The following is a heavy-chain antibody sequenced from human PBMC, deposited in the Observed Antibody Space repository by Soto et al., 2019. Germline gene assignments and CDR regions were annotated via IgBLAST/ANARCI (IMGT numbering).Heavy chain of an antibody. V-gene: IGHV3-7*03. D-gene: IGHD6-19*01. CDR1: GFIFSSYW. CDR2: VKQDGSEQ. CDR3: VGGSGWVMDY. J-gene: IGHJ4*02. Sequence: EVHLVESGGGLVQPGGSLRLSCSASGFIFSSYWMTWVRHAPGKGLEWVANVKQDGSEQHYVDSVKGRFTISRDNVKNSLFLQMNSLRAEDTAVYYCVGGSGWVMDYWGQVTLVTVSS.